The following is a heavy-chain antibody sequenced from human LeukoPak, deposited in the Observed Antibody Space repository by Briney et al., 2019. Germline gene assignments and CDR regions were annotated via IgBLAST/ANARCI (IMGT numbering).Heavy chain of an antibody. CDR3: ARYNWGGSRTYDY. V-gene: IGHV1-69*06. D-gene: IGHD3-10*01. CDR2: IIPIFGTA. J-gene: IGHJ4*02. Sequence: APVKVSCKASGGTFSSYAISWVRQAPGQGLEWMGGIIPIFGTANYAQKFQGRVTITADKSTSTAYMELSSLRSEDTAVYYCARYNWGGSRTYDYWGQGTLVTVSS. CDR1: GGTFSSYA.